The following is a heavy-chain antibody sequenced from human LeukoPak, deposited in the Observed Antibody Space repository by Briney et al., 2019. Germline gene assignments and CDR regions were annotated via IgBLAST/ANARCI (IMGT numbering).Heavy chain of an antibody. J-gene: IGHJ4*02. D-gene: IGHD2-15*01. V-gene: IGHV4-30-4*01. CDR3: ARAAGCCREDYFDY. CDR2: IYYSGST. Sequence: SETLSLTCTVSGGSISSGDYYWSWIRQPPGKGLEWIRYIYYSGSTYYNPSLKSRVTISVDTSKNRFSLKLSSVTAADTAVYYCARAAGCCREDYFDYWGQGTLVTVSS. CDR1: GGSISSGDYY.